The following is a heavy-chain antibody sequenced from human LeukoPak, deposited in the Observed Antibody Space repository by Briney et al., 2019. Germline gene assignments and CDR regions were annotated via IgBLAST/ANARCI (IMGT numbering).Heavy chain of an antibody. CDR2: ISGSGGST. CDR1: GFTFSSYA. D-gene: IGHD3-9*01. Sequence: GGSLRLSCAASGFTFSSYAMSWVRQAPGKGLEWVSAISGSGGSTYYADSVKGRFTISRDNSKNTLYLQMNSLRAEDTAVYYCARRNNYHNAFDIWGQGTMVTVSS. V-gene: IGHV3-23*01. J-gene: IGHJ3*02. CDR3: ARRNNYHNAFDI.